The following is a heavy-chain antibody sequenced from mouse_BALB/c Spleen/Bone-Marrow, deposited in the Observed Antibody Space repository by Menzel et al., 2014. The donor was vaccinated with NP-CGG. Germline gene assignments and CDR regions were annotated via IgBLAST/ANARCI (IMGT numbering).Heavy chain of an antibody. V-gene: IGHV1-14*01. Sequence: EVQLQQSGPELVKPGASVKVSCKASGYTFTSYVMHWVKQKPGQGLEWIGYINPYNDGTKYNEKFKGKATLTSDKSSSTAYMELSSLTSEDSAVYYCAREGGDYGSLYAMDYWGQGTSVTVSS. CDR1: GYTFTSYV. J-gene: IGHJ4*01. CDR3: AREGGDYGSLYAMDY. D-gene: IGHD1-1*01. CDR2: INPYNDGT.